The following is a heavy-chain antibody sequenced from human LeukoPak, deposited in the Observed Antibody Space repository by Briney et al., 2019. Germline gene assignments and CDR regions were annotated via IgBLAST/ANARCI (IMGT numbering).Heavy chain of an antibody. CDR2: INTDGTVT. V-gene: IGHV3-74*01. D-gene: IGHD6-19*01. CDR1: GFTFSKSC. Sequence: GGSLRLSCAASGFTFSKSCMLWVRQAPGKGLESVSRINTDGTVTTYADSVKGRFTVSRDNADNTMFLQMNSVRDEDTAVYYCATKQWLAPPPDSWGQGTPVTVSS. CDR3: ATKQWLAPPPDS. J-gene: IGHJ4*02.